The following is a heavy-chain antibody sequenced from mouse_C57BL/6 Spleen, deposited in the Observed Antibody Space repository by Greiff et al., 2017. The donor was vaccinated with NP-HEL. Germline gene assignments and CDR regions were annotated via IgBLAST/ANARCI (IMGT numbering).Heavy chain of an antibody. CDR1: GFTFSDYG. CDR3: ARRSKGDFDY. J-gene: IGHJ2*01. CDR2: ISSGSSTI. D-gene: IGHD1-3*01. V-gene: IGHV5-17*01. Sequence: EVKLMESGGGLVKPGGSLKLSCAASGFTFSDYGMHWVRQAPEKGLEWVAYISSGSSTIYYADTVKGRFTISRDNAKNTLFLQMTSLRSEDTAMYYCARRSKGDFDYWGQGTTLTVSS.